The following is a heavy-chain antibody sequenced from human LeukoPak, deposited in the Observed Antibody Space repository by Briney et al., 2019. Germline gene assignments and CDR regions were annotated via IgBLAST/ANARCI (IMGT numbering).Heavy chain of an antibody. Sequence: GGSLRLSCAASGFTFSSYTMHWVRQTPGKGLEWVSTISGSGDNTYYADSVKGRFTISRDNSKNTLYLQMNSLRAEDTAVYYCAKVTYGSGTYGAFDYWGQGTLVTVSS. CDR3: AKVTYGSGTYGAFDY. D-gene: IGHD3-10*01. CDR2: ISGSGDNT. V-gene: IGHV3-23*01. CDR1: GFTFSSYT. J-gene: IGHJ4*02.